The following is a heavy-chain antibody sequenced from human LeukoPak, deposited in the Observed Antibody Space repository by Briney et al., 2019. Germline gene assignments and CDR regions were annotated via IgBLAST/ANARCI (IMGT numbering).Heavy chain of an antibody. CDR2: IYYSGST. CDR3: ARGTYYYDSSGYYFDY. Sequence: SETLSLTCTVSGGSISSYYWSWIRQPPGKGLEWIGYIYYSGSTNYNPSLKSRVTISVDTSKNQFSLKLSSVTAADTAVYYCARGTYYYDSSGYYFDYWGQGTLVTVSS. D-gene: IGHD3-22*01. J-gene: IGHJ4*02. CDR1: GGSISSYY. V-gene: IGHV4-59*01.